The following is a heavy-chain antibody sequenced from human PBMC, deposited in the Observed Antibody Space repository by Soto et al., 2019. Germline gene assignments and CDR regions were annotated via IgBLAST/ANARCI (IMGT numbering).Heavy chain of an antibody. CDR3: ARESQWSYAFDI. CDR2: IYSGGST. Sequence: GGSLRLSCAASGFTVSSNYMSWVRQAPGKGLEWVSVIYSGGSTYYADSVKGRFTISRDNSKNTLYLQMNSLRAEDTAVYYCARESQWSYAFDIWGQGTMVTVSS. V-gene: IGHV3-53*01. D-gene: IGHD2-15*01. J-gene: IGHJ3*02. CDR1: GFTVSSNY.